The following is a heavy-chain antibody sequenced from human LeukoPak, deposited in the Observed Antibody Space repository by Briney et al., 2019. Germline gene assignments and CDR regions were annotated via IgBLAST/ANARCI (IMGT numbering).Heavy chain of an antibody. D-gene: IGHD3-16*01. Sequence: RASVKVSCTASGYTFTGDYMHWVRQAAGQGLEGWGWINPNSGGTNYAPTFQGWVTMTRDTSISTAYMELSRLRSDDTAVYYCARERRGGNWFDPWGQGTLVTVSS. CDR3: ARERRGGNWFDP. J-gene: IGHJ5*02. V-gene: IGHV1-2*04. CDR1: GYTFTGDY. CDR2: INPNSGGT.